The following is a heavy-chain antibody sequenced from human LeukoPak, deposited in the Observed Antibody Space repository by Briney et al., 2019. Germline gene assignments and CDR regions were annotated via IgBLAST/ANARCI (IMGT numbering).Heavy chain of an antibody. D-gene: IGHD3-10*01. CDR3: ARESPLLWGAFDI. Sequence: SQTLSLTCTVSGGSISSGSYYWSWIRQPAGKGLEWIGRIYTSGSTNQNPSLKSRVTISVDTSKNQFSLKLSSVTAADTAVYYCARESPLLWGAFDIWGQGTMVTVSS. CDR2: IYTSGST. CDR1: GGSISSGSYY. J-gene: IGHJ3*02. V-gene: IGHV4-61*02.